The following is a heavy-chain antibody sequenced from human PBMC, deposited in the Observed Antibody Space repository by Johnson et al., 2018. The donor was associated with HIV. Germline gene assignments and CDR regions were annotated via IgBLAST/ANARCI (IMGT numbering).Heavy chain of an antibody. CDR3: ALILTERDAFDI. D-gene: IGHD3-9*01. Sequence: VQLVESGGGLVKPGGSLRLSCAASGFTFSTYWMHWVRQAPGKGLVWVSRINSDGTSTSYADSMKGRLTISRDNAKNTLYLQMNSLRAEDTAVYYCALILTERDAFDIWGQGTMVTVSS. CDR1: GFTFSTYW. V-gene: IGHV3-74*02. J-gene: IGHJ3*02. CDR2: INSDGTST.